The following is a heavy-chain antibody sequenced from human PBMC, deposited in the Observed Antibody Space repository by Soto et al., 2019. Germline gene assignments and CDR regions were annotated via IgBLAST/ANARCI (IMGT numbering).Heavy chain of an antibody. CDR1: GGSFTSNNW. J-gene: IGHJ4*02. CDR3: ASRDPGTSVDY. V-gene: IGHV4-4*02. Sequence: SETLSLTCAVSGGSFTSNNWWTLVRQPPGQGLEWIGEIYRTGSTNYNPSLKSRVTISLDKSENQFSLKVTSLTAADTAVYYCASRDPGTSVDYWGQGTSVTVSS. D-gene: IGHD1-7*01. CDR2: IYRTGST.